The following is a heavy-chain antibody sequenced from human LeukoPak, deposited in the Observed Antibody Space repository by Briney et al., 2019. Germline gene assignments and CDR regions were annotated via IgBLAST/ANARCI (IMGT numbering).Heavy chain of an antibody. D-gene: IGHD2-15*01. CDR3: ARQETSSCNGAFDI. CDR2: ISGSGSGGST. V-gene: IGHV3-23*01. J-gene: IGHJ3*02. Sequence: GGSLRLSCAASGFTFSRHAMNWVRQAPGKGLEWVSGISGSGSGGSTYYADSVKGRFTISRDNAKSSLYLQMNSLRADDTAVYHCARQETSSCNGAFDIWGQGTMVTVSS. CDR1: GFTFSRHA.